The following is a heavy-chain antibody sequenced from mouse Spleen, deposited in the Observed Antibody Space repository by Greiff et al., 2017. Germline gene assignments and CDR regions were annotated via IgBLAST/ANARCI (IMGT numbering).Heavy chain of an antibody. J-gene: IGHJ2*01. CDR3: TRDEDSSGSYYFDY. Sequence: VKLVESGEGLVKPGGSLKLSCAASGFTFSSYAMSWVRQTPEKRLEWVAYISSGGDYIYYADTVKGRFTISRDNARNTLYLQMSSLKSEDTAMYYCTRDEDSSGSYYFDYWGQGTTLTVSS. V-gene: IGHV5-9-1*02. CDR1: GFTFSSYA. D-gene: IGHD3-2*02. CDR2: ISSGGDYI.